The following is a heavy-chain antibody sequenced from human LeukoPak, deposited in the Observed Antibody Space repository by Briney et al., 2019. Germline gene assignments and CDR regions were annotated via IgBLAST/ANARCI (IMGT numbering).Heavy chain of an antibody. V-gene: IGHV4-59*08. D-gene: IGHD2-15*01. J-gene: IGHJ1*01. CDR3: ATLRYCSGGSCFPKYFQH. CDR2: IYYSWST. Sequence: SETLSLTCTVSGGSISSYYWSWIRQPPGKGLGWIGYIYYSWSTGYNPSLKSRVTISVDTSKNQFSLKLTSVTAADTAMYYCATLRYCSGGSCFPKYFQHWGQGTLVTVSS. CDR1: GGSISSYY.